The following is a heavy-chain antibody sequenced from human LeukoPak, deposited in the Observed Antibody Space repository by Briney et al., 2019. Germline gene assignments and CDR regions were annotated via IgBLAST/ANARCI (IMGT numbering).Heavy chain of an antibody. D-gene: IGHD3-10*01. Sequence: SETLSLTCTVSGASISSGDYHWNWIRQPPGKGLEWIGFIQDSGSTYYNPSLKSRVSISRDKSKNQLSLMLSSVTAADTAVYYCARHTARRELWFGELAGYYGMDVWGQGTTVTVSS. CDR2: IQDSGST. CDR1: GASISSGDYH. V-gene: IGHV4-30-4*01. J-gene: IGHJ6*02. CDR3: ARHTARRELWFGELAGYYGMDV.